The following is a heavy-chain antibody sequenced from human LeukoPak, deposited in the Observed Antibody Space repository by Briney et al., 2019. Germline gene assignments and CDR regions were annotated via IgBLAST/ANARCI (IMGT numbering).Heavy chain of an antibody. V-gene: IGHV4-38-2*02. Sequence: SETLSLTCTVSGYSISSGYYWGWIRQPPGKGLEWIGSIYHSGSTYYNPSLKSRVTISVDTSKNQFSLKLSSVTAADTAVYYCMRVHGGYDYYWGQGTLVTVSS. CDR1: GYSISSGYY. D-gene: IGHD5-12*01. CDR3: MRVHGGYDYY. J-gene: IGHJ4*02. CDR2: IYHSGST.